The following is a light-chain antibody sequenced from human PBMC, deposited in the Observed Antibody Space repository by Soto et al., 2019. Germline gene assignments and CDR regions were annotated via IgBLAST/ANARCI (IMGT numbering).Light chain of an antibody. V-gene: IGKV3-20*01. CDR2: GAS. J-gene: IGKJ1*01. CDR1: QSVSSSY. CDR3: QEYGTSRT. Sequence: EMVLTQSPGTLSLSPGERATLSCRASQSVSSSYLAWYQQKPGQAPRLLIYGASTRATGIPARFSGSGSGTDFTLTISRLEPEDFAVYYCQEYGTSRTFGQGTKVDIK.